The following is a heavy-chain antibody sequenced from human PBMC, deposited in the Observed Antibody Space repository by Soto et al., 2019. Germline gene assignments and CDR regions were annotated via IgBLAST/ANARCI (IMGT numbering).Heavy chain of an antibody. V-gene: IGHV1-18*01. CDR2: ISAYNGNT. Sequence: QVQLVQSGAEVKKPGASVKVSCKASGYTFTSYGISWVRQAPGQGLEGMGWISAYNGNTNYAQKLQGRVTMTTDTSTKTAYMELRRLRSDDTAVYYCASTSVGATWILDYWGQGTLVTVSS. J-gene: IGHJ4*02. CDR1: GYTFTSYG. CDR3: ASTSVGATWILDY. D-gene: IGHD1-26*01.